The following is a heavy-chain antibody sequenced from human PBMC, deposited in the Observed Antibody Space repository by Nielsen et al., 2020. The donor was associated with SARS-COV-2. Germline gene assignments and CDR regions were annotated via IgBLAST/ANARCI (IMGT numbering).Heavy chain of an antibody. CDR1: GFTFDDYA. J-gene: IGHJ4*02. Sequence: SLKISCAASGFTFDDYAMHWVRQAPGKGLEWVSGISWNSDGRAFADSVKGRFTISRDNAQSSLYLLMNNLRAEDTAVYYCASSGWLDYWGQGTRVTVSS. V-gene: IGHV3-9*01. CDR3: ASSGWLDY. D-gene: IGHD6-19*01. CDR2: ISWNSDGR.